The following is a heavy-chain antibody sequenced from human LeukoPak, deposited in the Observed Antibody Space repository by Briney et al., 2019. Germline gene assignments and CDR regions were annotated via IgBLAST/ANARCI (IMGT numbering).Heavy chain of an antibody. CDR1: GVAISRGGYA. Sequence: SETLSLTCAVSGVAISRGGYAWNWIRQPPGKGLGWIAYIYHSGTTYYNPSLKSRATISVDTSKNQFSLKLSSVTAADTAVYYCVRDRYSSGWFKDKNWFDPWGQGIPVTVSS. J-gene: IGHJ5*02. CDR3: VRDRYSSGWFKDKNWFDP. CDR2: IYHSGTT. V-gene: IGHV4-30-4*07. D-gene: IGHD6-19*01.